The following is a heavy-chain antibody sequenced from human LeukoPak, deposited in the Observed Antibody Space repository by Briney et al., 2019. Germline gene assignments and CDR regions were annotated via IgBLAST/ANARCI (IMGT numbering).Heavy chain of an antibody. D-gene: IGHD1-26*01. CDR2: ISYDGSNK. CDR1: GFTFSSYA. Sequence: PGGSLRLSCAASGFTFSSYAMRWVRQAPGKGLEWVAVISYDGSNKYYADSVKGRFTISRDNSKNTLYLQMNSLRAEDTAVYCCAKARWGWEPPIGMFDYWGQGTLVTVSS. J-gene: IGHJ4*02. V-gene: IGHV3-30-3*01. CDR3: AKARWGWEPPIGMFDY.